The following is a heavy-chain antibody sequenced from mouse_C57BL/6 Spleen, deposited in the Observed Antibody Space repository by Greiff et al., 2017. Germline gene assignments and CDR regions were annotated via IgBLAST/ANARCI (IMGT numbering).Heavy chain of an antibody. CDR2: INYDGSST. CDR3: ARFGYYDYYYAMDY. J-gene: IGHJ4*01. CDR1: GFTFSDYY. V-gene: IGHV5-16*01. Sequence: EVQLVESEGGLVQPGSSMKLSCTASGFTFSDYYMAWVRQVPEKGLEWVANINYDGSSTYYLDSLKSRFIISRDNAKNILYLQMSSLKSEDTATYYCARFGYYDYYYAMDYWGQGTSVTVSS. D-gene: IGHD2-4*01.